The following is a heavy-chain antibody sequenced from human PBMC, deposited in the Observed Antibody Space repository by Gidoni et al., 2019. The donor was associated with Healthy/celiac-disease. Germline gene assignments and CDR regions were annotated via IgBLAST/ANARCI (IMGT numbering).Heavy chain of an antibody. V-gene: IGHV3-23*01. CDR2: ISGSGGST. CDR1: GFTFSSYA. CDR3: AKAPFGYYYDSSGYYYFDY. J-gene: IGHJ4*02. D-gene: IGHD3-22*01. Sequence: EVQLLESGGGLVQPGGSLRLSCAASGFTFSSYAMSWVRQAPGKGLEWVSAISGSGGSTYYADSVKGRFTISRDNSKNTLYLQMNSLRAEDTAVYYCAKAPFGYYYDSSGYYYFDYWGQGTLVTVSS.